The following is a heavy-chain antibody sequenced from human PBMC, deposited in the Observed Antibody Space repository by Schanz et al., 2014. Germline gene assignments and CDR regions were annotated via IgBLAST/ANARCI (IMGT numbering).Heavy chain of an antibody. CDR1: GFTFNNYG. D-gene: IGHD5-18*01. CDR2: VCYDGSKK. V-gene: IGHV3-33*06. J-gene: IGHJ4*02. CDR3: AKDEGYNYGYIFDY. Sequence: QVQLVESGGGVVRPGRSLRLSCAASGFTFNNYGMHWVRQAPGKGLEWVAVVCYDGSKKYYADSVKGRFTTSRDNSRETMFLQMNTLRPDDTAVYYCAKDEGYNYGYIFDYWGQGTLVTVSS.